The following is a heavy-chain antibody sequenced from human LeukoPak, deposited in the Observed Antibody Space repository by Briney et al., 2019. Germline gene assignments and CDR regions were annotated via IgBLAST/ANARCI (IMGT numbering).Heavy chain of an antibody. D-gene: IGHD2-15*01. V-gene: IGHV4-59*01. CDR1: DGSITNYD. CDR3: ARQVAHIRYWYFDL. CDR2: VHYSGTA. Sequence: SETLSLTCTVSDGSITNYDWSWVRQPPGKGLEFIGHVHYSGTANYNPSLRSRVTISIDTSKNQFSLKLGSVTAADTAVYYCARQVAHIRYWYFDLWGRGTLVTVSS. J-gene: IGHJ2*01.